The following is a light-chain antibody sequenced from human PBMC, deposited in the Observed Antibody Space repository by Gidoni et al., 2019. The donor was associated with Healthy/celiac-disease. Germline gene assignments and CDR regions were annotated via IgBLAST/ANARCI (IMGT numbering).Light chain of an antibody. V-gene: IGKV3-20*01. J-gene: IGKJ4*01. CDR3: QQYGSSPLT. CDR2: GAS. Sequence: EIVLTQSPGTLSLSPGERATLSCRASQSVSSSYLAWYQQKPGQAPRLLIYGASSRATGIPDRFSSSGSGTDFTLTISRLEPEDFAVYYCQQYGSSPLTXGGGTKVEIK. CDR1: QSVSSSY.